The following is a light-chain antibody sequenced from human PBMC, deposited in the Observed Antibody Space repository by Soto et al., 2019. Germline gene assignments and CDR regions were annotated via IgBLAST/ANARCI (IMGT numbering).Light chain of an antibody. Sequence: EIVMTQSPATLSVCPGVKVTLSCRASQSVGDRLAWYQQKPGQAPRLLIYGASTRATNIPARFSGSGSGTEFTLTISSLEPEDFAVYYCQQHGTSPITFGQGTRLEIK. J-gene: IGKJ5*01. CDR2: GAS. CDR3: QQHGTSPIT. V-gene: IGKV3-15*01. CDR1: QSVGDR.